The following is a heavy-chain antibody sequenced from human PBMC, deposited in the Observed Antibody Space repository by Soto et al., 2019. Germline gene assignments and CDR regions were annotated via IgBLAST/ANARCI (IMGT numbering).Heavy chain of an antibody. V-gene: IGHV3-7*03. D-gene: IGHD3-10*01. CDR3: ARWSGGY. CDR2: IKQDGSEK. J-gene: IGHJ4*02. CDR1: GYTVRSYW. Sequence: EVQLVESGGGLVQPGGSQRLSCAASGYTVRSYWMSWVRQAPGKGLEWVANIKQDGSEKYYVDSVKGRFTISRDNAKNSLYLQMNSLRAEDTAVYYCARWSGGYWGQGTLVTVSS.